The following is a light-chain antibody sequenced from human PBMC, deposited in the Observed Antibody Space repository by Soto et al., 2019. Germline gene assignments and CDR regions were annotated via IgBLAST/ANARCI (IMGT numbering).Light chain of an antibody. CDR2: GAS. CDR1: QSVSSN. Sequence: EIVMTQSPATLSVSPGERATLSCRASQSVSSNLAWYQQKPGQAPRLPIYGASIRATGIPARFSGSGSGTEFTLTISSLQSEDFAVYYCQQYNNWPPYTFGQGTKLEIK. V-gene: IGKV3D-15*01. CDR3: QQYNNWPPYT. J-gene: IGKJ2*01.